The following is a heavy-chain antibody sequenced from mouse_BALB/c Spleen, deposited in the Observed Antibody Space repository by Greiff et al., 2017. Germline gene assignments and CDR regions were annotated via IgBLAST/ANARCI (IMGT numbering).Heavy chain of an antibody. CDR1: GFTFSSYA. Sequence: EVKLQESGGGLVKPGGSLKLSCAASGFTFSSYAMSWVRQTPEKRLEWVASISSGGSTYYPDSVKGRFTISRDNARNILYLQMSSLRSEDTAMYYCARGGYYGRDNYFDYWGQGTTLTVSS. D-gene: IGHD1-1*01. V-gene: IGHV5-6-5*01. CDR3: ARGGYYGRDNYFDY. CDR2: ISSGGST. J-gene: IGHJ2*01.